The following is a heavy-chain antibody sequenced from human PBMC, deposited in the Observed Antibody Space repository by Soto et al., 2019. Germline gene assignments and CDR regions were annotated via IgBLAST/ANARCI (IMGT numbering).Heavy chain of an antibody. D-gene: IGHD6-13*01. V-gene: IGHV1-2*04. CDR2: INPNSGGT. CDR1: GYTFTGYY. J-gene: IGHJ4*02. Sequence: ASVKVSCKASGYTFTGYYMHWVRQAPGQGLEWMGWINPNSGGTNYAQKFQGWVTMTRDTSISTAYMELSRLRSDDTAVYYCARARSVVTQQLANFDYWGQGTLVTVSS. CDR3: ARARSVVTQQLANFDY.